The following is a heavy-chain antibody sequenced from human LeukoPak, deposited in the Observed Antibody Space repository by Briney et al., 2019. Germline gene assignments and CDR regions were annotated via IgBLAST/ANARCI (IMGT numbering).Heavy chain of an antibody. J-gene: IGHJ4*02. CDR2: IWYDGSNK. CDR3: ARDRVDDFWSGYDY. V-gene: IGHV3-33*01. Sequence: GGSLRLSCAASGFTFSSYGMRWVRKAPGKGLEWVAVIWYDGSNKYYADSVKGRFTISRDNSKNTLYLQMNSLRAEDTAVYYCARDRVDDFWSGYDYWGQGTLVTVSS. D-gene: IGHD3-3*01. CDR1: GFTFSSYG.